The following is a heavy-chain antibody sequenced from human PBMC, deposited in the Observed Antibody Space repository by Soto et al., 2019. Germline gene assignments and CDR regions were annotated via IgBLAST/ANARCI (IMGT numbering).Heavy chain of an antibody. J-gene: IGHJ3*02. CDR2: MNPNSGNT. D-gene: IGHD3-22*01. Sequence: ASVKVSCKASGYTFTSYDINWVRQATGQGLEWMGWMNPNSGNTGYAQKFQGRVTMTRNTSISTAYMELSSLRSEDTAVYYCARTSAAFDHSSTFSMIVGSQVAFDIWGQGTMVTVSS. CDR3: ARTSAAFDHSSTFSMIVGSQVAFDI. V-gene: IGHV1-8*01. CDR1: GYTFTSYD.